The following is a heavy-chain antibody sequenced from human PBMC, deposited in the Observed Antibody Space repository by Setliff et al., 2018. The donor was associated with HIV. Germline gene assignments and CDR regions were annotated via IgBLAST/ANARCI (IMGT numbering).Heavy chain of an antibody. CDR1: GDSINTGSNY. CDR3: AGYVGGGGGRGP. Sequence: ASETLSLTCSVSGDSINTGSNYWNWIRQPAGKGLEWIGHIYPSGTTNYNPSLKSRVTISVDTSKNQFSLKLSSVTAADTAVYYCAGYVGGGGGRGPWGQGTLVTVSS. D-gene: IGHD2-15*01. V-gene: IGHV4-61*09. CDR2: IYPSGTT. J-gene: IGHJ5*02.